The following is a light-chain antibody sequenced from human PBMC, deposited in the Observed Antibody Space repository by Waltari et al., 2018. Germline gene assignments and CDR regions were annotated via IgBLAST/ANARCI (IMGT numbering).Light chain of an antibody. J-gene: IGKJ1*01. CDR2: AAS. V-gene: IGKV3-20*01. CDR1: QSVSRD. CDR3: QQYVDLPVT. Sequence: SDRRRQSVSRDLAWDQQKPGQAPRLLIYAASTRATGVPDRFRVSGSGTDFSLNIRRLEPEDFAVYYCQQYVDLPVTFGHGTKVEI.